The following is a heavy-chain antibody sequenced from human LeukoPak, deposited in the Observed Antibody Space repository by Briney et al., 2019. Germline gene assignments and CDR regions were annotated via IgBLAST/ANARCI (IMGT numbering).Heavy chain of an antibody. CDR3: VKSNSRYQPWTLDI. J-gene: IGHJ3*02. D-gene: IGHD2-2*01. CDR2: IFYNEGT. V-gene: IGHV4-59*01. CDR1: SGSFRTYY. Sequence: SETLSLTCTVSSGSFRTYYWSWIRQPPGKGLEWIGYIFYNEGTSYNPSLKSRVTISVDTSNNQLSLKVNSVTAADTATYYCVKSNSRYQPWTLDIWGRGTMVTVSS.